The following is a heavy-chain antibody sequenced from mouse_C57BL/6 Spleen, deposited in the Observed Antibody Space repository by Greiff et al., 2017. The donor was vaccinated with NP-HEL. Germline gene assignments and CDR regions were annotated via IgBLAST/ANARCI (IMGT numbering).Heavy chain of an antibody. CDR1: GYTFTDYN. CDR2: INPNNGGT. J-gene: IGHJ3*01. CDR3: ARGVVAEAY. D-gene: IGHD1-1*01. V-gene: IGHV1-22*01. Sequence: EVKLMESGPELVKPGASVKMSCKASGYTFTDYNMHWVKQSHGKSLEWIGYINPNNGGTSYNQKFKGKATLTVNKSSSTAYMELRSLTSEDSAVYYCARGVVAEAYWGQGTLGTVSA.